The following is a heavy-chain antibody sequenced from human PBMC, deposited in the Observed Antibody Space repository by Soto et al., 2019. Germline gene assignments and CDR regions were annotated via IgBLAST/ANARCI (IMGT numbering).Heavy chain of an antibody. CDR3: ARESPKYYDFRSSYYRGYYYYGMDV. V-gene: IGHV1-18*04. D-gene: IGHD3-3*01. CDR1: GYTFTSYG. J-gene: IGHJ6*02. Sequence: VSCKASGYTFTSYGISWVRQAPGQGLEWMGWISAYNGNTNYAQKLQGRVTMTTDTSTSTAYMELRSLRSDDTAVYYCARESPKYYDFRSSYYRGYYYYGMDVWGQGTTVTVSS. CDR2: ISAYNGNT.